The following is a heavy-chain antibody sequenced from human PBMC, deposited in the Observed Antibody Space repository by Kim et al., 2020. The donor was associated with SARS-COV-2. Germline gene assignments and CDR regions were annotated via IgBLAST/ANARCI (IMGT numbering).Heavy chain of an antibody. D-gene: IGHD6-25*01. J-gene: IGHJ6*02. Sequence: SETLSLTCTVSGGSISSGGYYWSWIRQHPGKGLEWIGYSYYSGSTYYNPSLKSRVTISVDTSKNQFSLKLSSVTAADTAVYYCARDQRGRRPQALYCYYGMDVWGQGTTVTVSS. CDR2: SYYSGST. V-gene: IGHV4-31*03. CDR3: ARDQRGRRPQALYCYYGMDV. CDR1: GGSISSGGYY.